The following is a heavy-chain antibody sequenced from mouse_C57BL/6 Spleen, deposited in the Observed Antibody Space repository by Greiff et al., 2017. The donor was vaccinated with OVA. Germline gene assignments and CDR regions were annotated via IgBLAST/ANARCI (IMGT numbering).Heavy chain of an antibody. CDR1: GYTFTDYY. CDR3: ASYYSPIYYAMDY. D-gene: IGHD2-12*01. Sequence: EVQLQQSGPELVKPGASVKISCKASGYTFTDYYMNWVKQSHGKSLEWIGDITPNNGGTSYNQKFKGKATLTVDKSSSTAYMELRSLTSEDSAVYYCASYYSPIYYAMDYWGQGTSVTVSS. CDR2: ITPNNGGT. J-gene: IGHJ4*01. V-gene: IGHV1-26*01.